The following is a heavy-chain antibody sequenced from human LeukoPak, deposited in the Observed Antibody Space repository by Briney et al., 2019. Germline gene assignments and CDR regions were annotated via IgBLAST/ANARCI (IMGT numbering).Heavy chain of an antibody. D-gene: IGHD1-1*01. Sequence: TGGSLRLSCAVSGFSFSDYYMSWIRQAPGKGLEWVSYTSSSGSSRYYADSVKGRFTISRDNAKNSLYLQMNSLRADDTAVYYCARDELAVYYYYIDVWGKGTTVTISS. CDR1: GFSFSDYY. J-gene: IGHJ6*03. V-gene: IGHV3-11*04. CDR3: ARDELAVYYYYIDV. CDR2: TSSSGSSR.